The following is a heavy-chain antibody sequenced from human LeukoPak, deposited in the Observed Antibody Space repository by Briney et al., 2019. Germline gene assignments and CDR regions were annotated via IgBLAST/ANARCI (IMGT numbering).Heavy chain of an antibody. Sequence: GRSLRLSCAASGFTFSTYSIDLVRQAPRKGLEWVSSISSGSSFISYADSVKGRFTISRDNAKNSLFLQMNSLRAEDTAVYYCARESSGYFYWGQGTLVTVSS. CDR3: ARESSGYFY. J-gene: IGHJ4*02. CDR2: ISSGSSFI. D-gene: IGHD3-22*01. V-gene: IGHV3-21*01. CDR1: GFTFSTYS.